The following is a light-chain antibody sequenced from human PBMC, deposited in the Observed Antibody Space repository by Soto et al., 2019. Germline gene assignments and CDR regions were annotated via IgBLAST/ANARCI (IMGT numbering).Light chain of an antibody. CDR1: QSVGSNY. CDR3: QQRSNPIT. V-gene: IGKV3D-20*02. CDR2: GAS. J-gene: IGKJ5*01. Sequence: EFVLTQSPGTLSLSPGERATLSCRASQSVGSNYLAWYQQKPGQAPRLLIYGASSRATGIADRFSGSGSGTDFTLTISSLEPEDFAVYYCQQRSNPITFGQGTR.